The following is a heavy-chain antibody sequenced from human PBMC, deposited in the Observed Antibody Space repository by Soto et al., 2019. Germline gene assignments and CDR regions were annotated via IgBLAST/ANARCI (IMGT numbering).Heavy chain of an antibody. J-gene: IGHJ4*02. CDR3: ASLYDSSGYYYRGLDY. CDR2: IIPIFGTA. D-gene: IGHD3-22*01. CDR1: GGSCSRNA. V-gene: IGHV1-69*12. Sequence: QVQLVQSGAEVKKPMSSVKVSCKASGGSCSRNAISWVRQAPGQEHEWMGGIIPIFGTADYAQKFQGRVPITADESTSTGNMELSSLRSEDTAVYHCASLYDSSGYYYRGLDYWGQGTLVTVCS.